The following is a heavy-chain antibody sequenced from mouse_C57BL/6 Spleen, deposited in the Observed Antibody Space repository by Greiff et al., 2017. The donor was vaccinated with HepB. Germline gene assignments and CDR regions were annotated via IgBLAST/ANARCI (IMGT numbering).Heavy chain of an antibody. CDR3: ARSLDYGSPWFAY. CDR2: IDPANGNT. J-gene: IGHJ3*01. D-gene: IGHD1-1*01. Sequence: VQLQQSVAELVRPGASVKLSCTASGFNIKNTYMHWVKQRPEQGLEWIGRIDPANGNTKYAPKFQGKATITADTSSNTAYLQLSSLTSEDAAIYYGARSLDYGSPWFAYWGQGTLVTVSA. V-gene: IGHV14-3*01. CDR1: GFNIKNTY.